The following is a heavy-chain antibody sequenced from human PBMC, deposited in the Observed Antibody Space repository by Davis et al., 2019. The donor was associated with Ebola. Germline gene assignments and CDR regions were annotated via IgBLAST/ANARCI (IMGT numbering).Heavy chain of an antibody. V-gene: IGHV3-73*01. CDR2: IRSKANSYAT. D-gene: IGHD1-26*01. CDR1: GFTFSGSA. J-gene: IGHJ4*02. CDR3: TRSGSEEY. Sequence: GESLKISCAASGFTFSGSAMHWVRQASGKGLEWVGRIRSKANSYATAYAASVKGRFTISSDDSKNTAYLQMNSLKTEDTAVYYCTRSGSEEYWGQGTLVTVSS.